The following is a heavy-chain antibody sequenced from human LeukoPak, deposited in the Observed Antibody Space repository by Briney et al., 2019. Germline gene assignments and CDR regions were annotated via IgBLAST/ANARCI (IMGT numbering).Heavy chain of an antibody. CDR2: MNPNSGNT. Sequence: ASVKVSCKASGYTFTSYDINWVRQATGQGLEWMGWMNPNSGNTGYAQKFQGRVTMTRNTSISTAYMELSNLRSEDTAVYYCARAGGYCGRISCPYYFDYWGQGSLVAVSS. D-gene: IGHD2-15*01. CDR3: ARAGGYCGRISCPYYFDY. CDR1: GYTFTSYD. J-gene: IGHJ4*02. V-gene: IGHV1-8*01.